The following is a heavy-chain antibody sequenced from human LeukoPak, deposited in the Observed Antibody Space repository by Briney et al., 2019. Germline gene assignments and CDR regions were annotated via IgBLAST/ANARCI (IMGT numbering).Heavy chain of an antibody. CDR2: IDSTGST. D-gene: IGHD1-26*01. Sequence: SETLSLTCTVSGGSISSSYWSWFRQPAGSGLEWFGRIDSTGSTNYNPSLKSRVTMSVDTSRNQFSLKLSSVTAVDTAVYYCARHEGAIDSWGQGTLVTVCS. CDR1: GGSISSSY. J-gene: IGHJ4*02. V-gene: IGHV4-4*07. CDR3: ARHEGAIDS.